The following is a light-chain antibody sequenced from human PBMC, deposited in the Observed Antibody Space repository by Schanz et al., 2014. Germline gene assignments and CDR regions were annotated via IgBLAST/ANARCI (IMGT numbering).Light chain of an antibody. V-gene: IGLV2-14*01. CDR3: SSYTSNSTLV. CDR1: SSDVGSYDY. CDR2: DVS. J-gene: IGLJ3*02. Sequence: QSALTQPPSVSGSPGQSVTISCTGTSSDVGSYDYVSWYQQHPGKAPKLMIYDVSNRPSGVSNRFSGSKSGNTASLTISGLQAEDEADYYCSSYTSNSTLVFGGGTKLTVL.